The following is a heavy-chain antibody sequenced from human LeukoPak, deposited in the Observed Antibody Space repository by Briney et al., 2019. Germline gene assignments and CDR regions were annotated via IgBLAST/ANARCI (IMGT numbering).Heavy chain of an antibody. CDR3: ARDGYYDILTGTDF. CDR2: IIPIFGTA. Sequence: SVKVSCKASGGTFSSYAISWVRQAPGQGLEWMGGIIPIFGTANYARKFQGRVTITADKSTSTAYMELSSLRSEDTAVYYCARDGYYDILTGTDFWGQGTLVTVSS. D-gene: IGHD3-9*01. V-gene: IGHV1-69*06. J-gene: IGHJ4*02. CDR1: GGTFSSYA.